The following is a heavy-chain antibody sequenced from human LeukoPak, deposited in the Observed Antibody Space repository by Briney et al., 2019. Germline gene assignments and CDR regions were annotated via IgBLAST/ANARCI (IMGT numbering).Heavy chain of an antibody. D-gene: IGHD6-19*01. Sequence: PGGSLRLSCAASGFTFSNYAMSWVRQAPGKGLEWVSAVSGGGGSTYYADSVRGRLTISRDNSKNTLYLQMNSLTAVDTAVYFCAKNDEVAAFYYFDYWGQGTLVTVSS. V-gene: IGHV3-23*01. CDR1: GFTFSNYA. CDR2: VSGGGGST. J-gene: IGHJ4*02. CDR3: AKNDEVAAFYYFDY.